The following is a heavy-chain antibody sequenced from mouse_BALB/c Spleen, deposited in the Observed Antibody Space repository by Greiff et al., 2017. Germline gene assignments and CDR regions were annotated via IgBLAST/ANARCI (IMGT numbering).Heavy chain of an antibody. Sequence: EVKLMESGGGLVQPGGSRKLSCAASGFTFSSFGMHWVRQAPEKGLEWVAYISSGSSTIYYADTVKGRFTISRDNPKNTLFLQMTSLRSEDTAMYYCARRAYSYFDVWGAGTTVTVSS. CDR2: ISSGSSTI. CDR1: GFTFSSFG. D-gene: IGHD3-3*01. V-gene: IGHV5-17*02. CDR3: ARRAYSYFDV. J-gene: IGHJ1*01.